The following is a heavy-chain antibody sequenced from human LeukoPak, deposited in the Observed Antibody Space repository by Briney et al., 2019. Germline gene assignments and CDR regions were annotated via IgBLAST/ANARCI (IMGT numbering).Heavy chain of an antibody. V-gene: IGHV4-4*02. CDR3: ARGILRYFDWSTVAWDY. Sequence: PSGTLSLTCAVSGGSISSSNWWSWVRQPPGKGLEWIGEIYHSGSTNYNPSLKSRVTISVDKSKNQFSLKLSSVTAADTAVYYCARGILRYFDWSTVAWDYWGQGTLVTVSS. J-gene: IGHJ4*02. D-gene: IGHD3-9*01. CDR1: GGSISSSNW. CDR2: IYHSGST.